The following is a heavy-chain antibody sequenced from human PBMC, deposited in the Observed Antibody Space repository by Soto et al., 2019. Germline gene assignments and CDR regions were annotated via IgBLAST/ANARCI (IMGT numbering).Heavy chain of an antibody. D-gene: IGHD3-9*01. CDR2: IHYSGRT. CDR1: GGSMSSYY. J-gene: IGHJ4*02. CDR3: ARYDILTGRHDKFDL. Sequence: SETLSLTCTVSGGSMSSYYWSWIRQPPGKGLELIGYIHYSGRTNYTPSLKSRVTISIDTSNNQFSLKLTSVTTADTAVYYCARYDILTGRHDKFDLWGQGTLVTVSS. V-gene: IGHV4-59*01.